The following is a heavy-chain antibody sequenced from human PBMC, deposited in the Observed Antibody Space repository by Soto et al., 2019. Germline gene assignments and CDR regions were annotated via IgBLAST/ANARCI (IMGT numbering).Heavy chain of an antibody. J-gene: IGHJ4*02. Sequence: EVQLLESGGGLVQPGGSLRLSCAASGFTFSNYAMTWVRQAPGKGLEWVSVITGSGGGTYFVDSVKGRFTISRDNSKNTVYLQINSLRAEDTAVYYCATRPLTAAAFDYWGQGTLVTVSS. V-gene: IGHV3-23*01. CDR3: ATRPLTAAAFDY. CDR1: GFTFSNYA. D-gene: IGHD6-13*01. CDR2: ITGSGGGT.